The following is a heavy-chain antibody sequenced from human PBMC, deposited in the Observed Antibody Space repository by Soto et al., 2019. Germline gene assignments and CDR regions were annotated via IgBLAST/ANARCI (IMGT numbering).Heavy chain of an antibody. J-gene: IGHJ4*02. CDR2: IIPIFGTT. CDR3: ARDAKGVTTPFDY. CDR1: GGTFSGYA. D-gene: IGHD2-21*02. V-gene: IGHV1-69*01. Sequence: QVQLVQSGAEVKKPGSSVKVSCKASGGTFSGYAISWVRQAPGQGLEWMGGIIPIFGTTSYSQKFQGRLTIAADESTSTAYMQLSSLRSEDTAVYYCARDAKGVTTPFDYWAREPWSPSPQ.